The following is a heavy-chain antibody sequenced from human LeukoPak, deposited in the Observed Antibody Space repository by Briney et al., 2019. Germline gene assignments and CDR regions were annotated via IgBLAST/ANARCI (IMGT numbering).Heavy chain of an antibody. Sequence: PGRSLRLSCAASGFTFSSYGMHWVRQAPGKGLEWVAVISYEGSNKYYADSVKGRFTISRDNSKNTLYLQMNSLRAEDTAVYYCAKAKLERSSSWYYPIYYYYYGMDVWGQGTTVTVSS. CDR2: ISYEGSNK. V-gene: IGHV3-30*18. CDR3: AKAKLERSSSWYYPIYYYYYGMDV. D-gene: IGHD6-13*01. CDR1: GFTFSSYG. J-gene: IGHJ6*02.